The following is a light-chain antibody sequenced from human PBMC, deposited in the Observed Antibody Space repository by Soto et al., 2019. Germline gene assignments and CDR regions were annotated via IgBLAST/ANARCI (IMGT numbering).Light chain of an antibody. CDR3: SSYAGSYTVV. V-gene: IGLV2-11*01. J-gene: IGLJ2*01. CDR1: STDVGGYNY. Sequence: QSALTQPRSVSGAPGQSVTISCTGTSTDVGGYNYVSWYQQHPGKAPKLLIYDDSNRPSGVPDRFSCSKSGNTASLTTSGPEAEDEADYYCSSYAGSYTVVFGGGTKLTVL. CDR2: DDS.